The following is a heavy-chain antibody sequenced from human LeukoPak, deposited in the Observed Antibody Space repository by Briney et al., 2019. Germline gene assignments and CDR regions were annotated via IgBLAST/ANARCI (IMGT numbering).Heavy chain of an antibody. CDR1: GLTFSSQV. D-gene: IGHD3-9*01. V-gene: IGHV4-34*01. Sequence: PGGSLRLSCAASGLTFSSQVMSWVRQTPGKGLEWIGEINHSGSTNYNPSLKSRVTISVDTSKNQFSLKLSSVTAADTAVYYCARGNGGYFDRLKKFDYWGQGTLVTVSS. CDR3: ARGNGGYFDRLKKFDY. CDR2: INHSGST. J-gene: IGHJ4*02.